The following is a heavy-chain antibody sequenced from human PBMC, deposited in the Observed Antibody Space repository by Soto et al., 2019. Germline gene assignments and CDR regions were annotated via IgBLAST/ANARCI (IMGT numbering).Heavy chain of an antibody. Sequence: SETLSVTCTVSGGSISTYYWSWIRQPPGKGLEWIGYIYYSGGTSYNPSLKSRVTISVDTSKNQFSLKLRSVTAADTAVYYCASDRSSGWDQGYGMDVWGQGTTVTVSS. CDR1: GGSISTYY. D-gene: IGHD6-19*01. CDR3: ASDRSSGWDQGYGMDV. V-gene: IGHV4-59*01. J-gene: IGHJ6*02. CDR2: IYYSGGT.